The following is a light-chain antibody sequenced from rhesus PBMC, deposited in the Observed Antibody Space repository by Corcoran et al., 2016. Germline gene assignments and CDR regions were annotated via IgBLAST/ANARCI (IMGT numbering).Light chain of an antibody. V-gene: IGKV1-22*01. Sequence: DIQMTQSPSSLSASVGDTVTITCRASQSISSWLDWYQQKPGKAPKLLIYKAYSLQRGVPSRFSGSGSGTVFTLTISSLQPEDFATYYCLQYSSSPYSFGQGTKVEIK. CDR3: LQYSSSPYS. J-gene: IGKJ2*01. CDR2: KAY. CDR1: QSISSW.